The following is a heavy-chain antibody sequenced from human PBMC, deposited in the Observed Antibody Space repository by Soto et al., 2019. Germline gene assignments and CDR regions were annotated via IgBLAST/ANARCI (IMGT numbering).Heavy chain of an antibody. Sequence: SETLSLTCYFFGDSLNSDSYYWTWIRQPPGKDLEWIGNIYFSGSTYYNPSLNSRVTLSRDTSKNHFSLTLTSVTAADTAMYYCARNRALAGLDYWGPGPLVTV. CDR1: GDSLNSDSYY. J-gene: IGHJ4*02. V-gene: IGHV4-39*02. CDR2: IYFSGST. D-gene: IGHD6-19*01. CDR3: ARNRALAGLDY.